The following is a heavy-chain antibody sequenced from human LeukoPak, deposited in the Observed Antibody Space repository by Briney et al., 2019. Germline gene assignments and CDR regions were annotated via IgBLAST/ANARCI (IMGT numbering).Heavy chain of an antibody. CDR2: IIPIFGTA. J-gene: IGHJ6*03. V-gene: IGHV1-69*01. Sequence: EASVKVSCKASGGTFSSYAISWVRQAPGQGLEWMGGIIPIFGTANYAQKFQGRVTITADESTSTAYMELSSLRSEDTAVYYCAREAPSYYDFWSGNPYYMDVWGKGTTVTVSS. D-gene: IGHD3-3*01. CDR3: AREAPSYYDFWSGNPYYMDV. CDR1: GGTFSSYA.